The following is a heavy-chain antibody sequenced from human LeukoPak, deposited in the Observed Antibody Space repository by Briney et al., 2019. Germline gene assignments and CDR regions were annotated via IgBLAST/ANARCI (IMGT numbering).Heavy chain of an antibody. CDR1: GYTFTSYG. Sequence: ASVKVSCKASGYTFTSYGISWVRQAPGQGLEWMGWISAYNGNTNYAQKLQGRVTMTTDTSTSTAYMELRSLRSDDTAVYYCAREYSSGWPRGANWFDPWGQGALVTVSS. CDR3: AREYSSGWPRGANWFDP. CDR2: ISAYNGNT. J-gene: IGHJ5*02. D-gene: IGHD6-19*01. V-gene: IGHV1-18*01.